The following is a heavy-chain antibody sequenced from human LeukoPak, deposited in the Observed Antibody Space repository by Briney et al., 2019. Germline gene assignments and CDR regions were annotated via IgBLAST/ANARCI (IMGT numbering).Heavy chain of an antibody. J-gene: IGHJ6*02. V-gene: IGHV3-30*02. CDR2: ILSDGSTT. CDR1: GFIFRSYG. Sequence: GGSLRLSCAASGFIFRSYGMHWVRQPPAKGGEGVARILSDGSTTYYAASVEGRFTISRDNSKNTMYLQMYSLGADDTAVYYCAKRYCSSASCRSGMDVWGQGTTVTVSS. CDR3: AKRYCSSASCRSGMDV. D-gene: IGHD2-2*01.